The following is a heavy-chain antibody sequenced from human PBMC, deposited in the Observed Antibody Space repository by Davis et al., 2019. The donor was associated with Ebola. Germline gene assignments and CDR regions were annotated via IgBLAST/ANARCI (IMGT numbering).Heavy chain of an antibody. CDR3: ARGVSYDFWSGYYTDYYYGMDV. D-gene: IGHD3-3*01. J-gene: IGHJ6*04. Sequence: AASVKVSCKASGYTFTSYGISWVRQAPGQGLEWMGWISAYNGNTNYAQKLQGRVTMTTDTSTSTAYMELRSLRSDDTAVYYCARGVSYDFWSGYYTDYYYGMDVWDKGTTVTVSS. V-gene: IGHV1-18*01. CDR1: GYTFTSYG. CDR2: ISAYNGNT.